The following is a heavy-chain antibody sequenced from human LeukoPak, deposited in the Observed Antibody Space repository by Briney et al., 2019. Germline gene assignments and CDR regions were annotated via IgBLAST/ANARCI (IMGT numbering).Heavy chain of an antibody. CDR2: ISSSSSYI. V-gene: IGHV3-21*01. CDR3: AREWDGSGSYHSQVDY. J-gene: IGHJ4*02. Sequence: PGGSLRLSCAASGFTFSSYSMTWVRQAPGKGLEWVSSISSSSSYIYYADSVKGRFTISRDNAKNSLYLQMNSLRAEDTAVYYCAREWDGSGSYHSQVDYWGQGTLVTVSS. CDR1: GFTFSSYS. D-gene: IGHD3-10*01.